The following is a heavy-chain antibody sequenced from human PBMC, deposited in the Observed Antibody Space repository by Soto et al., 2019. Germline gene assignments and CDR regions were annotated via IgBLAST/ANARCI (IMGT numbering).Heavy chain of an antibody. CDR2: ISGSGGTI. CDR1: GFTFTTYI. J-gene: IGHJ6*02. CDR3: ANELPGIAGAGTWNYYYYGMDV. V-gene: IGHV3-48*01. Sequence: GGSLRLSCAASGFTFTTYIMAWVRQAPGKGLEWISYISGSGGTIHYADSVKGRFTISRDNSKNTLYLQMNSLRAEDTAVYYCANELPGIAGAGTWNYYYYGMDVWGQGTTVTVSS. D-gene: IGHD6-13*01.